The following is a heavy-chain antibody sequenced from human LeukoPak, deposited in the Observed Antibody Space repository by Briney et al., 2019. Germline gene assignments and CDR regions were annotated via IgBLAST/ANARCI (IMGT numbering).Heavy chain of an antibody. CDR3: ARVEGITISSYYYYYMDV. D-gene: IGHD3-3*01. J-gene: IGHJ6*03. V-gene: IGHV3-74*01. CDR1: GFTFSSYW. Sequence: SGGSLRLSCAASGFTFSSYWMHWVRQAPGKGLVWVSRINSDGSSTSYADSVKGRFTISRDNAKNTLYLQMNSLRAEDTAVYYCARVEGITISSYYYYYMDVWGKGTTVTVSS. CDR2: INSDGSST.